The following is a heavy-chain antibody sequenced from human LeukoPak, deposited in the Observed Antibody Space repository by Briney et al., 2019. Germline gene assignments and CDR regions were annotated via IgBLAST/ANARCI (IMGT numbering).Heavy chain of an antibody. CDR2: IYTSGST. Sequence: PSETLSLTCTVSGGSVTSSSYYWSWTRQPAGKGLEWIGRIYTSGSTKYNPSLKSRVTISVDTSKNQFSLTLSSVTAADTAVYFCAGYCSSTNCPGGWFDPWGQGTLVTASS. V-gene: IGHV4-61*02. J-gene: IGHJ5*02. CDR3: AGYCSSTNCPGGWFDP. D-gene: IGHD2-2*01. CDR1: GGSVTSSSYY.